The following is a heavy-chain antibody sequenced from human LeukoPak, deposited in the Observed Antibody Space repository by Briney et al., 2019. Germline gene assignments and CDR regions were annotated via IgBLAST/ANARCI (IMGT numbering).Heavy chain of an antibody. J-gene: IGHJ4*02. CDR2: TYYRSKWYN. V-gene: IGHV6-1*01. CDR1: GDSVSSNSAA. Sequence: SQTLSLTCAISGDSVSSNSAAWNWIRQSPSRGLEWLGRTYYRSKWYNDYAVSVKSLITINPDTSKNQFSLQLNSVTPEDTAVYYCARDVDFWSGYSCYFDYLGQGTLVTVSS. D-gene: IGHD3-3*01. CDR3: ARDVDFWSGYSCYFDY.